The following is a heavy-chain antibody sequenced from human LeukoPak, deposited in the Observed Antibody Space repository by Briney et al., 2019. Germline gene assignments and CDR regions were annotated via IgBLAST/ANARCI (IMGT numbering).Heavy chain of an antibody. CDR2: IIPIFGTA. CDR1: GGTFSSYA. Sequence: SVKVTCKASGGTFSSYAFSWVRQAPGQGLEWMGGIIPIFGTANYAQEFQGRVTITADEASSTEYMGLSSLRSEDTAVYYCAVGDIVVVPAAMTVDYYYYYGMDVWGQGATVTVSS. J-gene: IGHJ6*02. D-gene: IGHD2-2*01. V-gene: IGHV1-69*01. CDR3: AVGDIVVVPAAMTVDYYYYYGMDV.